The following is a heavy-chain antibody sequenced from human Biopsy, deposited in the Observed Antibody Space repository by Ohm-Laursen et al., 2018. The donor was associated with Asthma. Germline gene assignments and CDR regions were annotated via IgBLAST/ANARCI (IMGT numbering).Heavy chain of an antibody. Sequence: SSVKVSCKSLGGTFNTYVIGWVRLAPGQGLEWMGGINSVFGTTTYPQKFQDRVTITADDSTSTVYMELSSLRSEDTAVYYCARKAGSCISRTCYSLDFWGQGTLVTVSS. J-gene: IGHJ4*02. CDR1: GGTFNTYV. D-gene: IGHD2-2*01. CDR2: INSVFGTT. CDR3: ARKAGSCISRTCYSLDF. V-gene: IGHV1-69*01.